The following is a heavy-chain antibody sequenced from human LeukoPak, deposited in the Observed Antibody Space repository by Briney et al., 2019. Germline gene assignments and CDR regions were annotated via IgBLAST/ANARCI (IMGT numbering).Heavy chain of an antibody. D-gene: IGHD6-13*01. CDR3: ARALVPLDAFGI. J-gene: IGHJ3*02. V-gene: IGHV3-7*01. CDR1: GFTFSSYS. CDR2: IKQDGSEK. Sequence: GGSLRLSCAASGFTFSSYSMNWVRQAPGKGLEWVANIKQDGSEKYYVDSVKGRFTISRDNSKNTLYLQMNSLRAEDTAVYYCARALVPLDAFGIWGQGTMVTVSS.